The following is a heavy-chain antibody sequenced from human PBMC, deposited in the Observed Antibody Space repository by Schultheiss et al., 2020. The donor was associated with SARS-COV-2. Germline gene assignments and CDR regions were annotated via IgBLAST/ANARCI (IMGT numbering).Heavy chain of an antibody. Sequence: GGSLRLSCAASGFTFSSYSMNWVRQAPGKGLEWVSSISSSSSYIYYADSVKGRFTISRDNAKNSLYLQMNSLRAEDTAVYYCARDDYDYGDGVLDYWGQGTLVTVSS. CDR1: GFTFSSYS. CDR3: ARDDYDYGDGVLDY. V-gene: IGHV3-21*01. CDR2: ISSSSSYI. J-gene: IGHJ4*02. D-gene: IGHD4-17*01.